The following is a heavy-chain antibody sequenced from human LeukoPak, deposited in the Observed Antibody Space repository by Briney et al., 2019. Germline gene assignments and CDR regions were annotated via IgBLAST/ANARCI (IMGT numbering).Heavy chain of an antibody. CDR2: INPNSGGT. Sequence: GASVKVSCKASGYTFTGYYMHWVRQAPGQGLEWMGWINPNSGGTNYAQKFQGWVTMTRDTSISTAYMELSRLRSDDTAVYYCARGRDVDTAMVTDYIDFDYWGQGTLATVSS. D-gene: IGHD5-18*01. CDR1: GYTFTGYY. J-gene: IGHJ4*02. CDR3: ARGRDVDTAMVTDYIDFDY. V-gene: IGHV1-2*04.